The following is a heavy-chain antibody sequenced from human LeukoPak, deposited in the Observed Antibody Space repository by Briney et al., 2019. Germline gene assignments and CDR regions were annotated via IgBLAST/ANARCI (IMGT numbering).Heavy chain of an antibody. D-gene: IGHD5-12*01. V-gene: IGHV3-21*01. J-gene: IGHJ4*02. CDR1: GFTFSSYS. Sequence: GGSLRLSCAASGFTFSSYSMNWVRQAPGKGLEWVSSISSSSSYIYYADSVKGRFTISRDNAKNSLYLQMNSLRAEDMAVYYCAVAYSGYDSVKYFDYWGQGTLVTVSS. CDR3: AVAYSGYDSVKYFDY. CDR2: ISSSSSYI.